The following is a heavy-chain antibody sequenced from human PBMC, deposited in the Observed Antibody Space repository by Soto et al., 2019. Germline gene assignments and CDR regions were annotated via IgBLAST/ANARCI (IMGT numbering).Heavy chain of an antibody. D-gene: IGHD6-13*01. CDR2: IWYDGGNK. Sequence: PGGSLRLSCAASGFTFSSYGMHWVRQAPGKGLEWVAVIWYDGGNKYYADSVKGRFTISRDNSKNTLYLQMNSLRAEDTAVYYCARDQGQQQLAAWDYYYGMDVWGQGTTVTVSS. CDR1: GFTFSSYG. V-gene: IGHV3-33*01. J-gene: IGHJ6*02. CDR3: ARDQGQQQLAAWDYYYGMDV.